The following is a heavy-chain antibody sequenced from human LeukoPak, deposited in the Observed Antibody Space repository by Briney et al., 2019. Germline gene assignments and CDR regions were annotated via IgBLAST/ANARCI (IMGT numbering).Heavy chain of an antibody. D-gene: IGHD5-18*01. CDR3: AKVYSYGLAAYFDY. CDR2: ISWNSGSI. Sequence: PGRSLRLSCAASGFTFDDYAMHWVRQAPGKGLEWVSCISWNSGSIGYADSVKGRFTISRDNAKNSLYLQMNSLRAEDTALYYCAKVYSYGLAAYFDYWGQGTLVTVSS. CDR1: GFTFDDYA. V-gene: IGHV3-9*01. J-gene: IGHJ4*02.